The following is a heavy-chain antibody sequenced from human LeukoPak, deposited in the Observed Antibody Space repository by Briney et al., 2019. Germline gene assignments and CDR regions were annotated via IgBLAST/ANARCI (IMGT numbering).Heavy chain of an antibody. CDR2: FYYSGKT. J-gene: IGHJ4*02. V-gene: IGHV4-39*01. Sequence: SETLSLTCTVSGDSITSAKFCWGWIRQPPGKGLEWIGSFYYSGKTYYNPSLKSRVTISVDTSKSQFSLKLTSVTAADTAVYCCATRNLFTRGHDYWSPGTLVTVSS. D-gene: IGHD3-10*01. CDR1: GDSITSAKFC. CDR3: ATRNLFTRGHDY.